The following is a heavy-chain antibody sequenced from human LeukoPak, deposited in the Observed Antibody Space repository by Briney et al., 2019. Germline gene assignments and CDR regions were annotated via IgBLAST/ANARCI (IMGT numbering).Heavy chain of an antibody. CDR1: GYTFTSYG. CDR2: ISAYNGNT. D-gene: IGHD3-10*01. CDR3: ARDRVWFGELSIGEDGMDV. Sequence: GASVKVSCRASGYTFTSYGISWVRQAPGQGLEWMGWISAYNGNTNYAQKLQGRVTMTTDTSTSTAYMELRSLRSDDTAVYYCARDRVWFGELSIGEDGMDVWGKGTTVTVSS. V-gene: IGHV1-18*04. J-gene: IGHJ6*04.